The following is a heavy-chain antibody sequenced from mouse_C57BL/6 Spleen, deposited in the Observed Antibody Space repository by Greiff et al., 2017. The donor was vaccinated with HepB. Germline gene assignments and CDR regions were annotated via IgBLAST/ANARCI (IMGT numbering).Heavy chain of an antibody. V-gene: IGHV2-2*01. D-gene: IGHD2-4*01. CDR2: IWSGGST. CDR1: GFSLTSYG. J-gene: IGHJ3*01. CDR3: ATYDYDDAWFAY. Sequence: VKLMESGPGLVQPSQSLSITCTVSGFSLTSYGVHWVRQSPGKGLEWLGVIWSGGSTDYNAAFISRLSISKDNSKSQVFFKMNSLQADDTAIYYCATYDYDDAWFAYWGQGTLVTVSA.